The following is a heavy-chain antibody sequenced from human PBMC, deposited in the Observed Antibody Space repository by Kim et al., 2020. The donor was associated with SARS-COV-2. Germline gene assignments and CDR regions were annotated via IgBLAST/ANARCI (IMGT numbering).Heavy chain of an antibody. J-gene: IGHJ4*02. CDR3: ARGRTVSQRITMIVVVSAGYFDN. D-gene: IGHD3-22*01. Sequence: SETLSLTCAVYGGSFSGYYWSWIRQPPGKGLEWIGEINHSGSTNYNPSLKSRVTISVDTSKNQFSLKLSSVTAADTAVYYCARGRTVSQRITMIVVVSAGYFDNWGQGTLVTVSS. CDR2: INHSGST. CDR1: GGSFSGYY. V-gene: IGHV4-34*01.